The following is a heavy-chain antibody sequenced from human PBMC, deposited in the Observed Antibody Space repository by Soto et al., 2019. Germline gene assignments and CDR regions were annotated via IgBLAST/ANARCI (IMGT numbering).Heavy chain of an antibody. CDR3: AKDADRGYSYGHYYFDY. V-gene: IGHV3-30*18. Sequence: QVQLVESGGGVVQPGRSLRLSCAASGFTFSSYGMHWVHQAPGKGLEWVAVISYDGSNKYYADSVKGRFTISRDNSKNTPYLQMDSLRAEDTAVYYCAKDADRGYSYGHYYFDYWGQGTLVTVSS. D-gene: IGHD5-18*01. J-gene: IGHJ4*02. CDR2: ISYDGSNK. CDR1: GFTFSSYG.